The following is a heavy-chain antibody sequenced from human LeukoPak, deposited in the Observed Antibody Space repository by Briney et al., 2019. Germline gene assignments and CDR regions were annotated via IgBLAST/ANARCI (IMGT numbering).Heavy chain of an antibody. J-gene: IGHJ4*02. Sequence: GGSLRLSCAASEFTFSNAWMSWVRQAPGKGREWVGRIKSKTDGGTTDYAAPVKGRFTISRDDSKNTLYLQMNSLKTEDTAVYYCTTELRPWGLWFLKSHFDYWGQGTLVTVSS. CDR3: TTELRPWGLWFLKSHFDY. V-gene: IGHV3-15*01. CDR1: EFTFSNAW. CDR2: IKSKTDGGTT. D-gene: IGHD3-10*01.